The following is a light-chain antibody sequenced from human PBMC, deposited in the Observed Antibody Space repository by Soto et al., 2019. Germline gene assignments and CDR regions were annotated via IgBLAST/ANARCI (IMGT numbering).Light chain of an antibody. CDR3: QQYNNWPPWT. J-gene: IGKJ1*01. Sequence: IVMTQSPATLSVSPGERATLSCRASQSVGTNLAWYQHRPGQAPRLLIHGASTRATGIPARFSGSGSGTEFTLTISNLQSEDLAVYYCQQYNNWPPWTFGQGTKMEIK. CDR1: QSVGTN. CDR2: GAS. V-gene: IGKV3-15*01.